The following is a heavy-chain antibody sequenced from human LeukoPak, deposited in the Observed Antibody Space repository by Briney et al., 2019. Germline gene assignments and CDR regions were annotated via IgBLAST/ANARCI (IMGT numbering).Heavy chain of an antibody. Sequence: GESLKISCKGSGYSFSSYWIAWVRQMPGKGLEWMGIIYPGDSYTTYSPSFQGQVTISADKSISTAYLQWNSLKASDTAMYFCARRRSSTLIDYWGQGTLVTVSS. CDR3: ARRRSSTLIDY. CDR2: IYPGDSYT. CDR1: GYSFSSYW. D-gene: IGHD3-10*01. V-gene: IGHV5-51*01. J-gene: IGHJ4*02.